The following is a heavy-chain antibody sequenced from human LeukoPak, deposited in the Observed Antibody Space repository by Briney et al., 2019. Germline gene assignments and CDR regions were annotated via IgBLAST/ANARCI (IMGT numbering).Heavy chain of an antibody. CDR3: ARDGGDYDFWSGGAFDI. CDR1: GYTFSSYA. J-gene: IGHJ3*02. D-gene: IGHD3-3*01. Sequence: SVRVSCKASGYTFSSYAISWVRQAPGQGLEWMGGIIPIFGTANYAQKFQGRVTITGDKSTSTAYMELSSLRSEDTAVYYCARDGGDYDFWSGGAFDIWGQGTMVTVSS. CDR2: IIPIFGTA. V-gene: IGHV1-69*06.